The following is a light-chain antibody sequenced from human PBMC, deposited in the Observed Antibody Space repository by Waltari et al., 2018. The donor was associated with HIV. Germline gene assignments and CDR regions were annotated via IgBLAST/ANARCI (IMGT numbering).Light chain of an antibody. J-gene: IGLJ3*02. V-gene: IGLV1-44*01. Sequence: QSVLTHPPSASGTPGQRVNISCSGGRPNIRSNPANWYRQFPGEAPKLLSYTNTQRPSGVPDRFSGSKSGTSASLAISGLQSEDEADFYCAVWDDSLRSVLFGGGTRLTVL. CDR3: AVWDDSLRSVL. CDR1: RPNIRSNP. CDR2: TNT.